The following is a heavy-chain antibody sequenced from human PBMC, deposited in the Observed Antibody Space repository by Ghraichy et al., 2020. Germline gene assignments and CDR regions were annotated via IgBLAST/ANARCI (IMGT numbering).Heavy chain of an antibody. CDR3: ATVSQRLGRKNAIDI. J-gene: IGHJ3*02. Sequence: SETLSLTCAVYGVSLRNYYWTWIRQPAGKGLEWIGQIDHSGGTNYNPSLKSPVTISIDTSKNQFSLKVTSATAADTSVYYCATVSQRLGRKNAIDIWGPGTMVTVS. CDR2: IDHSGGT. CDR1: GVSLRNYY. D-gene: IGHD3-16*01. V-gene: IGHV4-34*01.